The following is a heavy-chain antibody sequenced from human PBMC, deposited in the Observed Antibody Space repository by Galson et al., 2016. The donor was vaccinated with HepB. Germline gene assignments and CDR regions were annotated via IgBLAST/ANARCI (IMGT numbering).Heavy chain of an antibody. V-gene: IGHV3-64D*06. CDR2: ISSNGGTT. Sequence: SLRLSCAASGFTFTSYAMHWVRQAPGKGLEYVSAISSNGGTTYYADSVKCRFTISRVNSKNTLYLQISGLRPDDSAVYYCVRDHYPDKTTYYYWYFDLWGRGTPGTVSS. J-gene: IGHJ2*01. D-gene: IGHD2/OR15-2a*01. CDR1: GFTFTSYA. CDR3: VRDHYPDKTTYYYWYFDL.